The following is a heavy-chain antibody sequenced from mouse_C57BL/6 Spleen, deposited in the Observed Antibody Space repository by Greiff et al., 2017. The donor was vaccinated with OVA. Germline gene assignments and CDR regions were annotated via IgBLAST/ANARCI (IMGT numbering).Heavy chain of an antibody. Sequence: EVKLVESGGGLVKPGGSLKLSCAASGFTFSDYGMHWVRQAPEKGLEWVAYISSGSSTIYYADTVKGRFTISRDNAKNTLFLQMTSLRSEDTAMYYCAREVVARSYWYFDVWGTGTTVTVSS. CDR2: ISSGSSTI. D-gene: IGHD1-1*01. CDR3: AREVVARSYWYFDV. J-gene: IGHJ1*03. V-gene: IGHV5-17*01. CDR1: GFTFSDYG.